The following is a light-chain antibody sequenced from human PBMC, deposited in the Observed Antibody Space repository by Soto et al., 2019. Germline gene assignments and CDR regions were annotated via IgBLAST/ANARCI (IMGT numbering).Light chain of an antibody. Sequence: IGVTQSPATLSLSPGERATLSCRASQSVSSSYLAWYQQKPGQAPRLLIYDASNRATGIPARFSGSGSGTDFTLTISSLEPEDFAVYYCQQYNNWPLTFGGGTKVDIK. CDR3: QQYNNWPLT. CDR1: QSVSSSY. J-gene: IGKJ4*01. V-gene: IGKV3-11*01. CDR2: DAS.